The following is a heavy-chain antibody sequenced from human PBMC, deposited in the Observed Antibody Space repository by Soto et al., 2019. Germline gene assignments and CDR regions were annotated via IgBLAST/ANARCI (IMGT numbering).Heavy chain of an antibody. J-gene: IGHJ4*02. CDR1: GFTFSSYG. V-gene: IGHV3-33*01. D-gene: IGHD3-22*01. Sequence: QVQLVESGGGVVQPGRSLRLSCAASGFTFSSYGMHWVRQAPGKGLEWVAVIWYDGSNKYYADSVKGRFTISRDNSKNTLYLQMNSLRAEDTAVYYCAREAYYYDSSGSTYFDYWGQVTLVTVSS. CDR3: AREAYYYDSSGSTYFDY. CDR2: IWYDGSNK.